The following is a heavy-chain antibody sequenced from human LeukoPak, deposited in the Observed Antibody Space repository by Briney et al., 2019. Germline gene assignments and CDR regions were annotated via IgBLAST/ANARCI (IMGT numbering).Heavy chain of an antibody. J-gene: IGHJ6*03. V-gene: IGHV3-20*04. Sequence: PGGSLRLSCAASGFTFSSYSMNWIRQAPGKGLEWVSGINWNGGSTGYADSVKGRFTTSRDNAKNSLYLQMNSLRAEDTALYYCARDPDGDSSNMDVWGKGTTVTVPS. CDR1: GFTFSSYS. CDR3: ARDPDGDSSNMDV. CDR2: INWNGGST. D-gene: IGHD4-17*01.